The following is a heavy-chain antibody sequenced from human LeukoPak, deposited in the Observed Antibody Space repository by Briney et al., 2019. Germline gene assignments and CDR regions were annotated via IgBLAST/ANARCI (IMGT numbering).Heavy chain of an antibody. D-gene: IGHD6-6*01. CDR3: ARDQPTFIAARPGFDY. J-gene: IGHJ4*02. Sequence: SETLSLTCAVYGGSFSGYYWSWIRQPPGKGLEWIGSIYYSGSTYYNPSLKSRVTISVDTSKNQFSLKLSSVTAADTAVYYCARDQPTFIAARPGFDYWGQGTLVTVSS. CDR2: IYYSGST. CDR1: GGSFSGYY. V-gene: IGHV4-34*01.